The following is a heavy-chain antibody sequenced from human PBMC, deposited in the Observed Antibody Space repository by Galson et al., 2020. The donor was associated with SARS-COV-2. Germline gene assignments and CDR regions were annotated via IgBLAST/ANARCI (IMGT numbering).Heavy chain of an antibody. CDR2: ISGSGGRT. CDR3: AKRMAIQLWLPPDY. V-gene: IGHV3-23*01. J-gene: IGHJ4*02. CDR1: GFTFSSYA. D-gene: IGHD5-18*01. Sequence: GGSLRLSCAASGFTFSSYAMSWVRQAPGKGLEWVSAISGSGGRTYYADSVKGRFTISRDNSKNTLYLQMNSLRAEDTAVYYCAKRMAIQLWLPPDYWGQGTLVTVSS.